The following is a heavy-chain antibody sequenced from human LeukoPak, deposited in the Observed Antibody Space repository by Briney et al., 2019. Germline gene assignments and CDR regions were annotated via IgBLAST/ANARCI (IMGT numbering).Heavy chain of an antibody. CDR1: GFTFSNYE. CDR2: ITGSGGNT. CDR3: AKWGEYDFLTGHYVSHY. D-gene: IGHD3-9*01. Sequence: GGSLRLSCAASGFTFSNYEMNWVRQAPGKGLEWVSAITGSGGNTYYADAVKGRFTISRDNAKNTVFLQMNSLRAEDTAVYYCAKWGEYDFLTGHYVSHYWRQATMVTVPS. J-gene: IGHJ4*02. V-gene: IGHV3-23*01.